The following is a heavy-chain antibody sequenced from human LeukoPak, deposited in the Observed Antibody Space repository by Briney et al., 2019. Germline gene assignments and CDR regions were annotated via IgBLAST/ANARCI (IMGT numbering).Heavy chain of an antibody. J-gene: IGHJ4*02. CDR2: INHSGST. CDR1: GGSFSGYY. V-gene: IGHV4-34*01. CDR3: ASFDFWGGYLLY. Sequence: PSETLSLTCAVYGGSFSGYYWSWIRQPPGKGLEWIGEINHSGSTNYNPSLKSRVTISVDTSKNQFSLKLSSVTAADTAVYYCASFDFWGGYLLYWGQGPLVPVPS. D-gene: IGHD3-3*01.